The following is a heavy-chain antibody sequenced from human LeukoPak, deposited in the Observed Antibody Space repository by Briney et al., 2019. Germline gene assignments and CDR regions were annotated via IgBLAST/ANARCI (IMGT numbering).Heavy chain of an antibody. Sequence: SETLSLTCTVSGGSISGSYWTWIRQPPGKGLEWIGYIYYSGSAYYKPSLKSRVTMSVDTSKNQFSLKLSSVTAVDTAVYYCARTSGYGDYVFDYWGQGTLVTVSS. V-gene: IGHV4-59*04. CDR3: ARTSGYGDYVFDY. J-gene: IGHJ4*02. D-gene: IGHD4-17*01. CDR2: IYYSGSA. CDR1: GGSISGSY.